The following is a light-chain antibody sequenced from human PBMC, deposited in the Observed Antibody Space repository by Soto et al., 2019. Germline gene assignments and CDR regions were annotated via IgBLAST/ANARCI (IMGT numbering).Light chain of an antibody. CDR2: GAS. CDR1: QRVSSH. J-gene: IGKJ3*01. Sequence: ERVMTQSPAIMSVSPGERATLSCRASQRVSSHLAWYQQKPGQAPRLLIYGASTRATGVPARFSARGSGTEFTLTISSLQSEDFAFYYCQQYDNWPLTFGPGTKVDI. V-gene: IGKV3-15*01. CDR3: QQYDNWPLT.